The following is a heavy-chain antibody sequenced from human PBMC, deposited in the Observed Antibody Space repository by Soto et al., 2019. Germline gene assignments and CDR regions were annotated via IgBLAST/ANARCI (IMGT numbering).Heavy chain of an antibody. J-gene: IGHJ4*02. V-gene: IGHV4-59*08. Sequence: QVQLQESGPGPVKPSETLSLTCTVSGGSMTGYYWNWIRQPPGKGLEWIGSIYSSGSTNYNPSLKTRVIISIVPSKNQFSLQLTSVTAADTAVYYCARHRADSFCDFWGQGTLVTVSS. CDR1: GGSMTGYY. CDR2: IYSSGST. D-gene: IGHD2-21*01. CDR3: ARHRADSFCDF.